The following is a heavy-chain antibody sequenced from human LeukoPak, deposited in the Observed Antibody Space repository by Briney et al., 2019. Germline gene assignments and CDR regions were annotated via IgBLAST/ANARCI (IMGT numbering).Heavy chain of an antibody. CDR1: GGSFSGYY. J-gene: IGHJ5*02. D-gene: IGHD3-22*01. V-gene: IGHV4-34*01. CDR2: INHSGST. CDR3: ARHYYDSSGYRSNWFDP. Sequence: NPSETLSLTCAVYGGSFSGYYWSWIRQPPGKGLEWIGEINHSGSTNYNPSLKSRVTISVDTSKNQFSLKLSSVTAADTAVYYCARHYYDSSGYRSNWFDPWGQGTLVTVSS.